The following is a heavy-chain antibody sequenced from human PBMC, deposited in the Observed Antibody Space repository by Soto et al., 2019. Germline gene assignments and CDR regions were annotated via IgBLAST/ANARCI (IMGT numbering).Heavy chain of an antibody. Sequence: GASVKVSCKVSGYTLTELSMHWVRQAPGKGLEWMGGFDPEDGETIYAQKFQGRVTMTEDTSTGTAYMELSSLRSEDTAVYYCATDTRTYYYYYGMDVWGQGTTVTVSS. D-gene: IGHD3-3*01. CDR1: GYTLTELS. J-gene: IGHJ6*02. CDR3: ATDTRTYYYYYGMDV. CDR2: FDPEDGET. V-gene: IGHV1-24*01.